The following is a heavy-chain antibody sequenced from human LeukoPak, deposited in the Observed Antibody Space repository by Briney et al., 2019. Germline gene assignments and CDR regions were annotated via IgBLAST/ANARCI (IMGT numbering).Heavy chain of an antibody. CDR1: GGSISSGGYY. CDR2: IYYSGST. Sequence: SQTLSLTCTVSGGSISSGGYYWSWIRQHPGKGLEWIGYIYYSGSTYYNPSLKSRVTISVDTSKNQFSLKLSSVTAADTAVYYCARSIVVVVAAINWFDPWGQGTLVTVSS. J-gene: IGHJ5*02. D-gene: IGHD2-15*01. CDR3: ARSIVVVVAAINWFDP. V-gene: IGHV4-31*03.